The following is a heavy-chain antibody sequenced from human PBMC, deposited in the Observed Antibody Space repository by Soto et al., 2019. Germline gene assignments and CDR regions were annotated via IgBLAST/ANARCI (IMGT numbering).Heavy chain of an antibody. Sequence: SETLSLTCTVSGGSISSYYWSWIRQPPGKGLEWIGYIYYSGSTNYNPSLKSRVTISVDTSKNQFSLKLSSVTAADTAVYYCARDKSSSGWYWGHAFDIWGQGTMVTVSS. CDR2: IYYSGST. D-gene: IGHD6-19*01. CDR3: ARDKSSSGWYWGHAFDI. J-gene: IGHJ3*02. CDR1: GGSISSYY. V-gene: IGHV4-59*01.